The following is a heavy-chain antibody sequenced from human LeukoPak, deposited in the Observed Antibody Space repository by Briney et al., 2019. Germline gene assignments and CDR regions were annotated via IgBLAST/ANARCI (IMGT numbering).Heavy chain of an antibody. D-gene: IGHD2-2*01. J-gene: IGHJ4*02. CDR3: TRGGDAHKLGNF. V-gene: IGHV4-39*02. CDR1: DDSIRTNSYY. Sequence: SETLTLACSVSDDSIRTNSYYWAWIRQPPGKGLEWVGSLHFSGTPYYSPSLSSRVTVSRDTCKNHFSLNLKSVTATDTGVYFCTRGGDAHKLGNFWGPGILVTVSS. CDR2: LHFSGTP.